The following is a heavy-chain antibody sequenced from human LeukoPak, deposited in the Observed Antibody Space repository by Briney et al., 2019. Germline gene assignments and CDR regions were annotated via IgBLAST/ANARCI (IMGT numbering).Heavy chain of an antibody. Sequence: GGSLRLSCAASGFTFSSYSMNWVRQAPGKGLEWVSSISSSSSYIYYADSAKGRFTISRDNAKNSLYLQMNSLRAEDTAVYYCAREVVPAAIYAFDIWGQGTMVTVSS. V-gene: IGHV3-21*01. CDR1: GFTFSSYS. CDR2: ISSSSSYI. J-gene: IGHJ3*02. D-gene: IGHD2-2*01. CDR3: AREVVPAAIYAFDI.